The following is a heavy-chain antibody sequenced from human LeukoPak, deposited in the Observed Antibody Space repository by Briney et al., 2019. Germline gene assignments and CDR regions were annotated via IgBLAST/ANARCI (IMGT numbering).Heavy chain of an antibody. CDR2: INPNSGGT. J-gene: IGHJ6*03. Sequence: GASVTVSCKSSGYTFTGYYMHWVRQAPGQGLEWMGWINPNSGGTNYAQKFQGRVTMTRDTSISTAYMELSRLRSDDTAVYYCARDGKFLEWYGQTSYYMDVWGKGTTVTVSS. CDR3: ARDGKFLEWYGQTSYYMDV. CDR1: GYTFTGYY. V-gene: IGHV1-2*02. D-gene: IGHD3-3*01.